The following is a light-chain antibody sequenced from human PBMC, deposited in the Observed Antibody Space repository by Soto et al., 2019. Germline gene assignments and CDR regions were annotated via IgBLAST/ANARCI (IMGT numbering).Light chain of an antibody. J-gene: IGLJ2*01. CDR3: QVWDSSTEV. CDR2: RDS. Sequence: SYELTQPLSVSVALGQTARITCGESNIGRKNVHWYQQKPGQAPVLVIYRDSNRPSGIPERFSGSNSGTTATLTISRAQAGDEAEYYCQVWDSSTEVFGGGTRLTVL. V-gene: IGLV3-9*01. CDR1: NIGRKN.